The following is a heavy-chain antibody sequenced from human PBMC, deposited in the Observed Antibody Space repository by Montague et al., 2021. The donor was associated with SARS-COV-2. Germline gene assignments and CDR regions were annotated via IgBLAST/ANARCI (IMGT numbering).Heavy chain of an antibody. J-gene: IGHJ4*02. D-gene: IGHD2-2*01. CDR2: IYWDDDK. Sequence: PALVKPTQTLTLTCTFSGSSLSTSGVGVGWIRQPPGKALEWLALIYWDDDKRYSPSLKSRLTITEDTSKNQVVLTMTNMDPVDTATYYCARWVCSSTSCRFDYWGQGTLVTVSS. V-gene: IGHV2-5*02. CDR1: GSSLSTSGVG. CDR3: ARWVCSSTSCRFDY.